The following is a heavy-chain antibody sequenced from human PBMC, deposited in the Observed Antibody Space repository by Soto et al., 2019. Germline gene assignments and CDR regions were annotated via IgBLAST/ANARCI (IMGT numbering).Heavy chain of an antibody. CDR1: GGSISSGDYY. CDR2: IYYSGST. J-gene: IGHJ6*02. V-gene: IGHV4-30-4*01. CDR3: AREPVVAATRTYYYYYGMDV. D-gene: IGHD2-15*01. Sequence: SETLSLTCTVSGGSISSGDYYWSWIRQPPGKGLEWIGYIYYSGSTYYNPSLKSRVTISVDTSKNQFSLKLSSVTAADTAVYYCAREPVVAATRTYYYYYGMDVWGQGTTVTVSS.